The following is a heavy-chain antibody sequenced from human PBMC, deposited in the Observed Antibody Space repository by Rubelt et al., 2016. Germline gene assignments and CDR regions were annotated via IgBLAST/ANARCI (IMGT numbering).Heavy chain of an antibody. CDR2: ISSSSSTI. V-gene: IGHV3-48*04. J-gene: IGHJ4*02. Sequence: VRQAPGKGLEWVSYISSSSSTIYYADSVKGRFTISRDNAKNSLYLQMSSLRAEDTAVYYCARPNPSDTAMGYYFDYWGQGTLVTVSS. CDR3: ARPNPSDTAMGYYFDY. D-gene: IGHD5-18*01.